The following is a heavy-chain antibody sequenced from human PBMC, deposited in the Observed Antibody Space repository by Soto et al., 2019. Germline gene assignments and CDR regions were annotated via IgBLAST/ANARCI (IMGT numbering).Heavy chain of an antibody. Sequence: GGSLRLSCAASGFTFSNYGMHWVRQAPGKGLEWVAVISYDGSNKYYADSVKGRFTISRDNSKNTLYLQMNSLRAEDTAVYYCAKQLGYCSSTSCRDYYYGMDVWGQGTTVTVSS. V-gene: IGHV3-30*18. CDR2: ISYDGSNK. J-gene: IGHJ6*02. CDR3: AKQLGYCSSTSCRDYYYGMDV. D-gene: IGHD2-2*01. CDR1: GFTFSNYG.